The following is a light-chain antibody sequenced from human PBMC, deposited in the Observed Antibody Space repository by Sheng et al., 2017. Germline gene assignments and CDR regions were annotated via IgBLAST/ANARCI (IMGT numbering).Light chain of an antibody. CDR2: DDS. Sequence: SYVLTQPPSVSVAPGQTARITCGGNNLISVGVQWYQQKPGQAPVLVVLDDSDRPSGIPDRFSGSNSGNTATLTITRVEDADEADYYCQVWDVKSDHGVFGGGPTDRP. CDR1: NLISVG. J-gene: IGLJ3*02. CDR3: QVWDVKSDHGV. V-gene: IGLV3-21*02.